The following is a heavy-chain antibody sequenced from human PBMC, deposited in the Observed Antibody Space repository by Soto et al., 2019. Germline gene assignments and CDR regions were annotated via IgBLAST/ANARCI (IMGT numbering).Heavy chain of an antibody. CDR3: ARGFQYGSNY. CDR2: INHSGST. V-gene: IGHV4-34*01. CDR1: GGSFSGYY. D-gene: IGHD3-10*01. J-gene: IGHJ4*02. Sequence: SETLSLTCAVYGGSFSGYYWSWIRQPPGKGLEWIGEINHSGSTNYNPSLKNRVTISVDTSKNQFSLKLSSVTAADTAVYYCARGFQYGSNYWGQGTLVTVSS.